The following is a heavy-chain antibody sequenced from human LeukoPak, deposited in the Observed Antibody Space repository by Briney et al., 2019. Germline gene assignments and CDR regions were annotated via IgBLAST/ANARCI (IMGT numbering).Heavy chain of an antibody. V-gene: IGHV3-9*01. J-gene: IGHJ2*01. CDR1: GFTFDDYG. D-gene: IGHD3-16*01. Sequence: PGRSLRLSCAASGFTFDDYGMHWVRQAPGKGLEWVSGISWNSDSIGYADSVKGRFTISRDNAKNSLYLQMNSLRAEDTAVYYCARSPRYDYVWGRSSPIDLWGRGTLVTVSS. CDR2: ISWNSDSI. CDR3: ARSPRYDYVWGRSSPIDL.